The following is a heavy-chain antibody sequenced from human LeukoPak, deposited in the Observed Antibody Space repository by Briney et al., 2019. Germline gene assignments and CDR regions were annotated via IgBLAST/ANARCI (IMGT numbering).Heavy chain of an antibody. Sequence: SETLSLACTVSGGSICSGDYYWSWIRQPPGKGLEWIGYIYYSGSTSYNPSLKSRVIISVDTSKNQFSLKLSSVTAADTAVYYCARDRGSGSPHWFDPWGQGTLVTVSS. J-gene: IGHJ5*02. D-gene: IGHD3-10*01. CDR2: IYYSGST. CDR3: ARDRGSGSPHWFDP. V-gene: IGHV4-30-4*01. CDR1: GGSICSGDYY.